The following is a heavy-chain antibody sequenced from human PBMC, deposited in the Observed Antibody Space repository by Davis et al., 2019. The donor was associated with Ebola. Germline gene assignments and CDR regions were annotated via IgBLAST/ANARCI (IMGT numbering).Heavy chain of an antibody. V-gene: IGHV1-18*01. D-gene: IGHD1-7*01. Sequence: ASAQVSCNASAYTFTTYGISWVRHATGQGLEWRGWISAYNGNTNYAHKLQGRVTITTDTSTSTAYMELRSLRSDDTAVYYCARDPRITGSTGYYYYYYGMDVWGKGTTVTVSS. CDR1: AYTFTTYG. CDR3: ARDPRITGSTGYYYYYYGMDV. CDR2: ISAYNGNT. J-gene: IGHJ6*04.